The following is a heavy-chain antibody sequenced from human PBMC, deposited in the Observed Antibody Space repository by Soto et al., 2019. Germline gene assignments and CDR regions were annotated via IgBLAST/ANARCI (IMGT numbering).Heavy chain of an antibody. Sequence: EVQLLESGGGLVQPGGSLRLSCAASGFTFSSYAMSWVRQAPGKGLEWVSAISGSGGSTYYADSVKGRFTISRDNSKNTLYLQMNGRRAEDTAVYYCAKDMGARGGQRWGQGTLVTVSS. D-gene: IGHD3-16*01. CDR1: GFTFSSYA. CDR2: ISGSGGST. CDR3: AKDMGARGGQR. V-gene: IGHV3-23*01. J-gene: IGHJ4*02.